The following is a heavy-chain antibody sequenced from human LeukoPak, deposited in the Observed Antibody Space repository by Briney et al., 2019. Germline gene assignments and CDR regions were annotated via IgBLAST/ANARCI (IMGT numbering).Heavy chain of an antibody. Sequence: GGSLRLSCAASGVTFSSYGMHWVRQAPGKGLEWVAFIRYDGSNKYYADSVKGRFTISRDSSKNTLFLQMNRLRPEDAAVYYCAKAPVTTCRGAFCYPFDYWGLGTLVTVSS. CDR2: IRYDGSNK. V-gene: IGHV3-30*02. CDR1: GVTFSSYG. D-gene: IGHD2-15*01. CDR3: AKAPVTTCRGAFCYPFDY. J-gene: IGHJ4*02.